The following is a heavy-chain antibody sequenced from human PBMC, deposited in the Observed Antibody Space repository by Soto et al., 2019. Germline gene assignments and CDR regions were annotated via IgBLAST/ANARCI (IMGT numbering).Heavy chain of an antibody. CDR3: ARDGFITNYYYYYGMDV. V-gene: IGHV4-31*03. CDR2: IYYSGST. Sequence: PSETLSLTCTVSGGSISSGGYYWSWIRQHPGKGLEWIGYIYYSGSTYYNPSLKSRVTISVDTSKNQFSLKLSSVTAADTAVYYCARDGFITNYYYYYGMDVWGQGTTVTVSS. J-gene: IGHJ6*02. D-gene: IGHD3-22*01. CDR1: GGSISSGGYY.